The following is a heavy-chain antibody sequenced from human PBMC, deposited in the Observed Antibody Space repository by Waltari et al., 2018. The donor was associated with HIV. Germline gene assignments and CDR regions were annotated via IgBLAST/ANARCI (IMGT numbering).Heavy chain of an antibody. Sequence: QVTLKESGPVLVKPTETLTLTCTVSGFSLSNARMGVSWIRQPPGKALEWLAHIFSNDEKSYSTSLKSRLTISKDTSKSQVVLTMTNMDPVDTATYYCARIRGHYYGSGSYYKYDYYYYGMDVWGQGTTVTVSS. V-gene: IGHV2-26*01. CDR3: ARIRGHYYGSGSYYKYDYYYYGMDV. CDR2: IFSNDEK. CDR1: GFSLSNARMG. D-gene: IGHD3-10*01. J-gene: IGHJ6*02.